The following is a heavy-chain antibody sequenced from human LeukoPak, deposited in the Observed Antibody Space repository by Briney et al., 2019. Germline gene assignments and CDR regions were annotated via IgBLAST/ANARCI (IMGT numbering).Heavy chain of an antibody. D-gene: IGHD5-24*01. CDR2: INHSGST. Sequence: SETLSLTCAVYGGSFSGYYWSWIRQPPGKGLEWIGEINHSGSTNYNPSLKSRVTISVDTSKNQFSLKLSSVTAADTAVYYCARLGYGDGYNYDYWGQGTLVTVSS. V-gene: IGHV4-34*01. CDR3: ARLGYGDGYNYDY. J-gene: IGHJ4*02. CDR1: GGSFSGYY.